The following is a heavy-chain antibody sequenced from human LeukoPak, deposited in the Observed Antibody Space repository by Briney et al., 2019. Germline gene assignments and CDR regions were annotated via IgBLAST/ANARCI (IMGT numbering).Heavy chain of an antibody. CDR3: ARSLGYSYGHSDY. CDR2: INHSGST. V-gene: IGHV4-34*01. Sequence: PSETLSLTCAVYGGSFSGYYWSWIRQPPGKGLEWIGEINHSGSTNYNPSLKSRVTISVDTSKNQFSLKLSSVTAADTAVYYCARSLGYSYGHSDYWGQGTLVTVSS. J-gene: IGHJ4*02. D-gene: IGHD5-18*01. CDR1: GGSFSGYY.